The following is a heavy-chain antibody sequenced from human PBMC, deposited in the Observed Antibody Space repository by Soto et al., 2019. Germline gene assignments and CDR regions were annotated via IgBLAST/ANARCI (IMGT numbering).Heavy chain of an antibody. Sequence: SETLSLTCAASGGSINSSQWWSWVRQPPGKGLEWIGEIFHSGNTNYNPSLKSRVTISVDKSKNQFSLKLSSVTAADTAVYYCSRERSDYYGSGSYPNYGMDVWGQGTTVTVSS. CDR1: GGSINSSQW. V-gene: IGHV4-4*02. J-gene: IGHJ6*02. CDR2: IFHSGNT. D-gene: IGHD3-10*01. CDR3: SRERSDYYGSGSYPNYGMDV.